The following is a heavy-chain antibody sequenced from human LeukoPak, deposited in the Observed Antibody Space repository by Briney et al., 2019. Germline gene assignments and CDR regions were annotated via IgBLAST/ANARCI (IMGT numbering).Heavy chain of an antibody. J-gene: IGHJ4*02. CDR1: GFTFSSYE. CDR2: ISSSGSTI. V-gene: IGHV3-48*03. D-gene: IGHD1-26*01. CDR3: ASSGTYFDY. Sequence: PGGSLRLSCAASGFTFSSYEMNWVRQAPGKGLEWVSYISSSGSTIYYADSVKGRFTISRDNAKNSLYLQMNSLRVEDTAVYYCASSGTYFDYWGQGTLVTVSS.